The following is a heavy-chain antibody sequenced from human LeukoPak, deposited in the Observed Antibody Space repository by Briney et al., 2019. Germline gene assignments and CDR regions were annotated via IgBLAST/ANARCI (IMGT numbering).Heavy chain of an antibody. D-gene: IGHD3-9*01. J-gene: IGHJ4*02. CDR3: ARGLRYFDWLSHPDFDY. CDR2: INPSGGST. CDR1: GYTFTSYY. V-gene: IGHV1-46*01. Sequence: ASVKVSCKASGYTFTSYYMHWVRQAPGQGLEWMGIINPSGGSTSYAQKFQGRVTMTTDTSTSTAYMELRSLRSDDTAVYYCARGLRYFDWLSHPDFDYWGQGTLVTVSS.